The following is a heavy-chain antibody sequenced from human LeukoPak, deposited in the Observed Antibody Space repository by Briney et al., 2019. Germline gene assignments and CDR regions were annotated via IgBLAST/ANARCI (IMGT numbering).Heavy chain of an antibody. CDR2: ISSSGSTI. Sequence: PGGSLRLSCAASGFTFSSYEMNWVRQAPGKGLEWVSYISSSGSTIYYADSVKGRFTISRDNAKNSLYLQMNSLRAEDTAVYYCARDSHPSQIPAAIEFWFDPWGQGTLVTVSS. V-gene: IGHV3-48*03. CDR3: ARDSHPSQIPAAIEFWFDP. J-gene: IGHJ5*02. CDR1: GFTFSSYE. D-gene: IGHD2-2*01.